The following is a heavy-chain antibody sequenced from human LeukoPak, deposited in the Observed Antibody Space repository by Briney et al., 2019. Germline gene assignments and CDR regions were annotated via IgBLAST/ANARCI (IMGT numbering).Heavy chain of an antibody. Sequence: GGSLRLSCAASGFTFSSYSTNWVRQAPGKGLEWVSYISSSSSTIYYADSVKGRLTISRDNAKNSLYLQMNSLRAEDTAVYYCARETGFIFGYFDYWGQGTLVTVSS. CDR3: ARETGFIFGYFDY. CDR1: GFTFSSYS. CDR2: ISSSSSTI. V-gene: IGHV3-48*01. D-gene: IGHD3-3*02. J-gene: IGHJ4*02.